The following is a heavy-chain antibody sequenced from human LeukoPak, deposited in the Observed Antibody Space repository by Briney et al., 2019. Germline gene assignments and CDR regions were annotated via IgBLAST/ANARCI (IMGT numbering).Heavy chain of an antibody. D-gene: IGHD6-19*01. CDR2: ISYDGSQK. Sequence: PGGSLRLSCAASGFTFSNYGMHWVRQAPGKGLEWMALISYDGSQKYYADSVKGRFTISRDNSKYTLYLQMDSLRPEDTAVYSCAKLPGTVAGTDNYWGQGTLVTVSS. CDR1: GFTFSNYG. V-gene: IGHV3-30*18. CDR3: AKLPGTVAGTDNY. J-gene: IGHJ4*02.